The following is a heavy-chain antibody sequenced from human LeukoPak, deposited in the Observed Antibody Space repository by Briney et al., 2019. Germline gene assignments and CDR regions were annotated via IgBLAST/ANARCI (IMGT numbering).Heavy chain of an antibody. J-gene: IGHJ6*02. CDR1: GFTFSSYW. V-gene: IGHV3-7*01. D-gene: IGHD6-13*01. Sequence: GGSLRLSCAASGFTFSSYWMSWVRQAPGKGLEWVANIKQDGSEKYYVDSVKGRFTISRDNAKNSLYLQMNSLRAEDTAVYYCARDRSGGSSWYWPYYYYGMDVWGQGTTVTVSS. CDR2: IKQDGSEK. CDR3: ARDRSGGSSWYWPYYYYGMDV.